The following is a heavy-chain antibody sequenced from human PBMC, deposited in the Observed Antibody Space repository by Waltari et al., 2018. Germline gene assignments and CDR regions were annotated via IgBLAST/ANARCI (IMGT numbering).Heavy chain of an antibody. CDR1: GGTFSSYA. CDR2: IIPILGIA. V-gene: IGHV1-69*04. CDR3: ASYAPNEGRVDP. Sequence: QVQLVQSGAEVKKPGSSVKVSCKASGGTFSSYAISWVRQAPGQGLEWMGRIIPILGIANYAQKVQGRVTITADKSTSTAYMELSSLRSEDTAVYYCASYAPNEGRVDPWGQGTLVTVSS. D-gene: IGHD1-1*01. J-gene: IGHJ5*02.